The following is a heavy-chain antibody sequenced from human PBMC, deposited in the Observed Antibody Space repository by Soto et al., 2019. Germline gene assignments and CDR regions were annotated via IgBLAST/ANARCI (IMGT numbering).Heavy chain of an antibody. Sequence: QVQLVESGGGVVQPGRSLRLSCAASGFTFSSYVMHWVRQAPGKGLEWVAVISYDGNNKYYADSVKGRFTISRDNSKKRLYLQMSSLRAEDTAVYYCARAGCDGGRCYTLVGLRYGMDVWGQGTTVTVSS. CDR1: GFTFSSYV. V-gene: IGHV3-30-3*01. CDR3: ARAGCDGGRCYTLVGLRYGMDV. D-gene: IGHD2-15*01. CDR2: ISYDGNNK. J-gene: IGHJ6*02.